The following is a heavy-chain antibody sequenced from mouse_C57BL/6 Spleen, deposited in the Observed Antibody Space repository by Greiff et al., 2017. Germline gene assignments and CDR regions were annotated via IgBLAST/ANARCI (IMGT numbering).Heavy chain of an antibody. J-gene: IGHJ2*01. D-gene: IGHD4-1*01. CDR3: ARYMDWEGIDY. CDR2: IRHKANGYTT. CDR1: GFTFTDYY. Sequence: EVKLVESGGGLVQPGGSLSLSCAASGFTFTDYYMSWVRQPPGKALEWIGFIRHKANGYTTEYNAPVKGPFTVSRDNSQSILYLQMNALRAEDGATYYCARYMDWEGIDYWGQGTTLTVSS. V-gene: IGHV7-3*01.